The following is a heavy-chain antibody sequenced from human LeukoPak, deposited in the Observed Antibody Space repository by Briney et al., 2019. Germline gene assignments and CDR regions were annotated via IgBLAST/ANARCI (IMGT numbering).Heavy chain of an antibody. CDR2: IYYSGST. CDR1: GGSISSSSYY. V-gene: IGHV4-39*01. J-gene: IGHJ4*02. D-gene: IGHD3-10*01. Sequence: TSSETLSLTCTVSGGSISSSSYYWGWIRQPPGKGLEWIGSIYYSGSTYYNPSLKSRVTISVDTSKNQFSLKLSSVTAADTAVYYCARLGRSGRWFGETMGFDYWGQGTLVTVSS. CDR3: ARLGRSGRWFGETMGFDY.